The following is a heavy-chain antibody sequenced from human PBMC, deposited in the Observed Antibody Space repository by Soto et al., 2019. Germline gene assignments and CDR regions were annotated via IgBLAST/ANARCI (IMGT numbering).Heavy chain of an antibody. Sequence: EVKLVESGGGVIQPGGSLRLSCAVSGLDISQIYMSWVRRAPGRGLEWVAGLYSFGGTYYAESVEGRFTISRDNSKNTLFLQMYTLKVADTAVYFCARDKDFGDYTFDYWGQGSLVTVSS. CDR1: GLDISQIY. J-gene: IGHJ4*02. CDR2: LYSFGGT. V-gene: IGHV3-53*01. CDR3: ARDKDFGDYTFDY. D-gene: IGHD4-17*01.